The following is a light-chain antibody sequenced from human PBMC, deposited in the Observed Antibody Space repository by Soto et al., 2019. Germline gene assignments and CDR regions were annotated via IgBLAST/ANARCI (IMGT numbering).Light chain of an antibody. J-gene: IGLJ1*01. CDR2: EVS. CDR1: SSGVGGYNY. CDR3: SSYTITTALV. V-gene: IGLV2-14*01. Sequence: QPVLTQPASVSGSPGQSITISCTGTSSGVGGYNYVSWYQQHPGKAPKLMIYEVSTRPSGVSNRFSGSKSANTASLTISGLQAEDEAEYYCSSYTITTALVFGTGTKVTVL.